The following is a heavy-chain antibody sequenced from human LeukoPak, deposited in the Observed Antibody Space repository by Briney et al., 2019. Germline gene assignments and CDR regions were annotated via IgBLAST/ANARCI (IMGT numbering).Heavy chain of an antibody. CDR3: AASILTXXXAFXY. D-gene: IGHD3-9*01. CDR1: GXXFSXXX. Sequence: LSCAASGXXFSXXXXXWVXXXXXXXXXXVSAISGGGGSTYYADSVKGRFTISRDNSKNTLYLQMNSLRAEDTAVYYCAASILTXXXAFXYXGQ. J-gene: IGHJ4*02. CDR2: ISGGGGST. V-gene: IGHV3-23*01.